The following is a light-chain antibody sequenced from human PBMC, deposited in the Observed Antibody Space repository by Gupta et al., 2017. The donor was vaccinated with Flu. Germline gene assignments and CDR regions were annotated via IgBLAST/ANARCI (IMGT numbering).Light chain of an antibody. CDR3: HQRTNWPPFT. Sequence: ATLALSPGERATLSCRASQSISSYLAWYQQKPGQAPGLLIYDASNRATGIPARFSGSGSGTDFTLTISSLEPEDFAVYYCHQRTNWPPFTFGGGTKVEIK. CDR1: QSISSY. CDR2: DAS. V-gene: IGKV3-11*01. J-gene: IGKJ4*01.